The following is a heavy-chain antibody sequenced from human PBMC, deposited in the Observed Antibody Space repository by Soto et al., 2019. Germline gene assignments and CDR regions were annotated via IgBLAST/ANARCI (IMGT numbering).Heavy chain of an antibody. D-gene: IGHD3-10*01. Sequence: XXTLSLPCTVSGGSISSYYWSWILQPPGKGLEWIGYIYYSGSTNYNPSLKSRVTISVDTSKNQFSLKLSSVTAADTAMYYCARTGSSLRGYYGMDVWGQGTTVTVSS. CDR3: ARTGSSLRGYYGMDV. CDR1: GGSISSYY. CDR2: IYYSGST. J-gene: IGHJ6*02. V-gene: IGHV4-59*12.